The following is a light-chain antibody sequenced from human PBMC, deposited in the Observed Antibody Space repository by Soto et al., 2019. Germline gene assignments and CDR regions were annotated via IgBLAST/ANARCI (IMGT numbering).Light chain of an antibody. CDR1: QSVSSN. J-gene: IGKJ3*01. CDR2: ATS. V-gene: IGKV3-15*01. CDR3: QQYNKWPLFT. Sequence: EIVMTQSPVTLSVSPGERATLSCRASQSVSSNLAWYQQKPGQAPRLLIYATSTRATGIPARFSGSRSGTEFTLTISSLQSEDFAVYYCQQYNKWPLFTFGPGTKVDIK.